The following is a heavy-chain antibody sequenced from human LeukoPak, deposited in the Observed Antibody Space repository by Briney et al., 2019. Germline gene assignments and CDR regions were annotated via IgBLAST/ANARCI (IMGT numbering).Heavy chain of an antibody. V-gene: IGHV3-23*01. Sequence: PGGSLRLSCAASAFTFSTYAMSWVRQAPGKGLEWVSGISNSGGSTPYADSVKGRFTISRDNAKNSLYLQMNSLRAEDTALYYCAKGGSSWVLDAFDIWGQGTMVTVSS. CDR1: AFTFSTYA. CDR2: ISNSGGST. J-gene: IGHJ3*02. CDR3: AKGGSSWVLDAFDI. D-gene: IGHD6-13*01.